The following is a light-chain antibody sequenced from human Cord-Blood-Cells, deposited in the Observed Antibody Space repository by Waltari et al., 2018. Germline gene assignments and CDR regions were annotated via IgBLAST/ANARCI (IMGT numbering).Light chain of an antibody. CDR1: SSDVGRYNL. CDR3: CSYAGSSTYVV. CDR2: EVS. Sequence: QSALTQPASVSGSPGQSITISCTGTSSDVGRYNLFSWYQQHPGKAPKLMISEVSKRPSGVSNRFSGSKSGNTASLTISGLQAEDEADYYCCSYAGSSTYVVFGGGTKLTVL. J-gene: IGLJ2*01. V-gene: IGLV2-23*02.